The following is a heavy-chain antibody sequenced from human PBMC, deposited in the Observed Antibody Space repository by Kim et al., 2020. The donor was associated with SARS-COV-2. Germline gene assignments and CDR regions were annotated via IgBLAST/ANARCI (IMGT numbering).Heavy chain of an antibody. CDR1: GFTFSSYA. J-gene: IGHJ4*02. D-gene: IGHD6-19*01. CDR2: ISGSGGST. V-gene: IGHV3-23*01. CDR3: AKDVGPTGYSSGWFYY. Sequence: GGSLRLSCAASGFTFSSYAMSWVRQAPGKGLEWVSAISGSGGSTYYADSVKGRFTISRDNSKNTLYLQMNSLRAEDTAVYYCAKDVGPTGYSSGWFYYWGQGPLVTVSS.